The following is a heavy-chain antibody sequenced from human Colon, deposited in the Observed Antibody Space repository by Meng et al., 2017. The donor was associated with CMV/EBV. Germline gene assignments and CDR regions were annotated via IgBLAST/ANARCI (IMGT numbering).Heavy chain of an antibody. CDR3: ATKRDYSGNQGYFDL. CDR2: GYYSGST. J-gene: IGHJ2*01. Sequence: AGSISSGGFYWGWIRQPPGKGLEWIGSGYYSGSTHYNPSLKSRATISLDRSKNQFSLNLSSVTAADTAVYYCATKRDYSGNQGYFDLWGRGTLVTAPQ. V-gene: IGHV4-39*07. D-gene: IGHD4-23*01. CDR1: AGSISSGGFY.